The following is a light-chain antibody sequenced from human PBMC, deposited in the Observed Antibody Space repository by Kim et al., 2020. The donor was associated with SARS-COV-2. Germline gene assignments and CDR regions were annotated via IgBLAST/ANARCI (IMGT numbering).Light chain of an antibody. CDR3: QQYNSWPRT. CDR1: QSVNTW. J-gene: IGKJ1*01. V-gene: IGKV1-5*01. CDR2: GAS. Sequence: GESDTISCRASQSVNTWLALYQQKPGSAPKLLIYGASCRETGVPSRFSGSGSGTEFTLTISSLEPDDFAAYYCQQYNSWPRTLGQGTKVDIK.